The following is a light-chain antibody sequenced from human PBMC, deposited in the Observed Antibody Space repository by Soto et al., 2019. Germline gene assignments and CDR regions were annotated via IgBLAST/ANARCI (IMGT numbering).Light chain of an antibody. V-gene: IGKV1-39*01. Sequence: DIHMTESPSTLSASVGDTVTITCRASQSISSYLNWYQQKPGKAPKLLIYAASSLQSGVPSRFSGSGSGTDFTLTISSLQPEDFATYYCQKSYSTPITXGQGTRLDIK. CDR2: AAS. J-gene: IGKJ5*01. CDR3: QKSYSTPIT. CDR1: QSISSY.